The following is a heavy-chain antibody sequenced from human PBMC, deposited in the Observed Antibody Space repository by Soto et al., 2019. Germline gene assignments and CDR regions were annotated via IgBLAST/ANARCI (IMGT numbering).Heavy chain of an antibody. CDR2: MNQHGSAI. V-gene: IGHV3-7*03. Sequence: EVQLVESGGDLVQPGGSLRLSCAASGFTFSSYWMGWVRQAPGKGLEWVASMNQHGSAIQYGDSVRGRFTISRDNARNLLYLQMNNLRVEDTAIYYCATDTYCPATCYRGHGNWGQGTLVTVSS. D-gene: IGHD2-8*02. CDR1: GFTFSSYW. J-gene: IGHJ4*02. CDR3: ATDTYCPATCYRGHGN.